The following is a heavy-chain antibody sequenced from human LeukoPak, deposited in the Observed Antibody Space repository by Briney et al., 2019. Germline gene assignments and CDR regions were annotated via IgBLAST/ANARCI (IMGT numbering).Heavy chain of an antibody. V-gene: IGHV1-69*06. CDR3: SRKSGAQCSGSSCYYFDY. Sequence: SVKVSCEASGGTFSTYPMNWVRQAPGQGLEWVGGIIPMFGTTNYAEKFQGKVTISADKPRGTAYMDLNSLRSEDTAVYYCSRKSGAQCSGSSCYYFDYWGQGALVTVSS. D-gene: IGHD2-15*01. J-gene: IGHJ4*02. CDR1: GGTFSTYP. CDR2: IIPMFGTT.